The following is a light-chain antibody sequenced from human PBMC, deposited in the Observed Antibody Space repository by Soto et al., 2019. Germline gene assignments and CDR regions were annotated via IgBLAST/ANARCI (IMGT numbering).Light chain of an antibody. V-gene: IGKV4-1*01. J-gene: IGKJ1*01. Sequence: DIVMTQSPDSLAVSLGERATINCKSSQNVLDSSSNKNFLAWYQQKPGQAPRLLIYGASSRATGIPDRFSGSGSGTDFTLTISRLEPEDFAVYYCQQYGSSPWTFGQGTKV. CDR3: QQYGSSPWT. CDR2: GAS. CDR1: QNVLDSSSNKNF.